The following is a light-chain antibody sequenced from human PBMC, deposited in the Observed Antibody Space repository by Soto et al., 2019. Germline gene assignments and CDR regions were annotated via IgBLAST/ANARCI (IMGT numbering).Light chain of an antibody. Sequence: EIVMTQSPATLSVSPGERATLSCRASHSVSSNLAWYQQKPGQAPRLLIYGASTRATGIPARFSGSGSATEFTLTISRLPSEDFAVYYCQQYNNWYTFGQGTKLEIK. CDR1: HSVSSN. CDR3: QQYNNWYT. CDR2: GAS. J-gene: IGKJ2*01. V-gene: IGKV3-15*01.